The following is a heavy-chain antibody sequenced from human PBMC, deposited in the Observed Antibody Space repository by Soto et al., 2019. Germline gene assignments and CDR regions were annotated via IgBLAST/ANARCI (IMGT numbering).Heavy chain of an antibody. V-gene: IGHV3-33*05. CDR2: ISYDGSNK. D-gene: IGHD5-12*01. J-gene: IGHJ3*02. CDR3: SRAGYSGYDRGGVFDI. Sequence: GKGLEWVAVISYDGSNKYYADSVKGRFTVSRDNAKNTLYLQMNSLRAEDTAVYYCSRAGYSGYDRGGVFDIWGQGTMVIVSS.